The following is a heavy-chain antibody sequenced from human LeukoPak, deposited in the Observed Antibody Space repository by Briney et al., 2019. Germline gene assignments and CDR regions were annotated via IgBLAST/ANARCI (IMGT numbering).Heavy chain of an antibody. CDR2: IYYSGST. V-gene: IGHV4-39*01. CDR1: GGSISSSSYY. J-gene: IGHJ4*02. D-gene: IGHD5-12*01. Sequence: SETLSLTCTVSGGSISSSSYYWGWIRQPPGKGLEWIGSIYYSGSTYYNPSLKSRVTISVDTSKNQFSLKLSSVTAADTALYYCARGEGLYNGYAIDSWGQGTLVTVS. CDR3: ARGEGLYNGYAIDS.